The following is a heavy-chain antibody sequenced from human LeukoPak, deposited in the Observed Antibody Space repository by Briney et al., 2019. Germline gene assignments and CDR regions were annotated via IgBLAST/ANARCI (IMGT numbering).Heavy chain of an antibody. Sequence: ASVKVSCKASEYTFTGDYVHWVRQAPGQGLEWMGWIDPNSGGTNYAQKFQGRVTMTRDTSINTAYMELSRLTSDDTAVYYCARDQDGYNYDYWGQGTLVTVSS. CDR3: ARDQDGYNYDY. CDR1: EYTFTGDY. V-gene: IGHV1-2*02. CDR2: IDPNSGGT. J-gene: IGHJ4*02. D-gene: IGHD5-24*01.